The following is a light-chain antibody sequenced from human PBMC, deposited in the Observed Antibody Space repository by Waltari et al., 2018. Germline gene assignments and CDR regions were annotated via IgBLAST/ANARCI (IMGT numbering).Light chain of an antibody. J-gene: IGKJ3*01. CDR2: GAP. V-gene: IGKV3-20*01. Sequence: EIVLTQSPGTLSLSPGERATLSCRASQSVTSSYLAWYQQKPGQAPRLLIYGAPNRATGIPERLSGGGSGTDFTLTIGSLEPEDFAVYYCQQYSSSPFTFGPGTKVDIK. CDR3: QQYSSSPFT. CDR1: QSVTSSY.